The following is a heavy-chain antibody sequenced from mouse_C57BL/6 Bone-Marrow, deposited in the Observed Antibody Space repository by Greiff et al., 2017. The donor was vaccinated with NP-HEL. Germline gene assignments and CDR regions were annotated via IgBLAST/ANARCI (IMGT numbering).Heavy chain of an antibody. CDR3: ARPRLLRYLAWFAY. Sequence: DVQLVESGGGLVKPGGSLKLSCAASGFTFSDYGMHWVRQAPEKGLEWVAYISSGSSTIYYVDTVKGRFTISRDTAKNTLFLQMTRLRSEDTAMYYCARPRLLRYLAWFAYWGQGTLVTVSA. J-gene: IGHJ3*01. CDR1: GFTFSDYG. D-gene: IGHD1-1*01. V-gene: IGHV5-17*01. CDR2: ISSGSSTI.